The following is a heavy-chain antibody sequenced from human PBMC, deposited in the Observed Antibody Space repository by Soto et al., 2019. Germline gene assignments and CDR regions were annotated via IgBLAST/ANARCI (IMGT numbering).Heavy chain of an antibody. CDR1: GYTFTGYY. J-gene: IGHJ4*02. D-gene: IGHD5-18*01. V-gene: IGHV1-2*02. CDR2: INPNSGGK. CDR3: AREEVTNSFRHFDY. Sequence: ASVKVSCKASGYTFTGYYMHWVRQAPGQGLEWMGWINPNSGGKNYARKFQGRVTMTRDTSISTPDIDMSRLGSDDTAVYYYAREEVTNSFRHFDYWGQGTLVTVSS.